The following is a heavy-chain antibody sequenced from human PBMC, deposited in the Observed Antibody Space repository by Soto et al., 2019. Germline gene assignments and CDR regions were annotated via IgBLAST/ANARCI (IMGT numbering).Heavy chain of an antibody. CDR1: GDSMCGYF. J-gene: IGHJ3*02. CDR3: ATYRKFFQI. V-gene: IGHV4-30-4*02. CDR2: IYYSGTT. Sequence: SDSLALTCTACGDSMCGYFWGWIRQPPGKGLEWIGHIYYSGTTYYNPSLKSRLIISIDTSKNQFSLKVGSVTAADPAVYYCATYRKFFQIWGQGTKVTLSS.